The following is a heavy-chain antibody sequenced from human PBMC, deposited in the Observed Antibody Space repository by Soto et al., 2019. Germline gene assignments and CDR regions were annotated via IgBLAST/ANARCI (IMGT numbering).Heavy chain of an antibody. V-gene: IGHV3-11*01. D-gene: IGHD3-3*01. CDR2: IDTSGTKI. Sequence: VQLVESGGDLVKPGGSLRLSCAASGYTFSDYYMSWIRQAPGKGLEWISYIDTSGTKIYYADSVKGRFTITRDNAKNSVYLEMNSLRDEDTAVYYCASHYDMWSGYLSPVDYWGQGTLVTVSS. CDR3: ASHYDMWSGYLSPVDY. CDR1: GYTFSDYY. J-gene: IGHJ4*02.